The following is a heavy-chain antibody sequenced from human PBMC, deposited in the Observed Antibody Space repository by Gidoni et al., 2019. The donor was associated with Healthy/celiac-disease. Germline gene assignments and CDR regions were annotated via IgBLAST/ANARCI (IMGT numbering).Heavy chain of an antibody. V-gene: IGHV1-69*04. CDR2: IIPILGIA. J-gene: IGHJ2*01. D-gene: IGHD3-22*01. CDR3: ARLYYYDSSGYPTRYWYFDL. Sequence: QVQLVQSGAEVKKPGSSVKVSCKASGGTFSSYDISWVRQAPGQGPEWMGRIIPILGIANYAQKFQGRVTITADKSTSTAYMELSSLRSEDTAVYYCARLYYYDSSGYPTRYWYFDLLGRGTLVTVSS. CDR1: GGTFSSYD.